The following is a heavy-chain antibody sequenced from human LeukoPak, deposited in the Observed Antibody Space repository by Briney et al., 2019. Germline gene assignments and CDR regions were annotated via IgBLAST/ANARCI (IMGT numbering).Heavy chain of an antibody. Sequence: ASVKVSCKASGYTFTSYGISWVRQAPGQGLEWMGWISAYNGNTNYAQKLQGRVTMTTDTSTSTAYMELRSLRSDDTAVYYCVCLRRGDYGDYDMRFDPWGQGTLVTVSS. CDR3: VCLRRGDYGDYDMRFDP. CDR1: GYTFTSYG. D-gene: IGHD4-17*01. V-gene: IGHV1-18*01. CDR2: ISAYNGNT. J-gene: IGHJ5*02.